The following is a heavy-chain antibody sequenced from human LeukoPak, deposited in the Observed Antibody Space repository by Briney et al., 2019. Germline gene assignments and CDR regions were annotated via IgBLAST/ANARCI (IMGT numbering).Heavy chain of an antibody. CDR1: GFTFNNYF. V-gene: IGHV3-74*01. D-gene: IGHD2-2*01. CDR3: VNLGYCTTSSCQP. J-gene: IGHJ4*02. CDR2: ITSDGSGT. Sequence: GGSLRLSCAASGFTFNNYFMHWVRQAPGKGLVWVSRITSDGSGTNYADSVKGRFTISRDNAKNTLYLQMNSLRVEDTAVYYCVNLGYCTTSSCQPWGPGTLVTVSS.